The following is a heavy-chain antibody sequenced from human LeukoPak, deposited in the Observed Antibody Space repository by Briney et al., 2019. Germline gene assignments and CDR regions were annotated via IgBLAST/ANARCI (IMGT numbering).Heavy chain of an antibody. CDR2: INPNSGGT. Sequence: GASVKVSCKASGYTFTCYYMHWVRQAPGQGQEWMGWINPNSGGTNYAQKFQRRVPMTRDTSISTAYMELSRLRSDDTAVYYCAREGERFLEWFVDYWGQGTLVTVSS. J-gene: IGHJ4*02. CDR1: GYTFTCYY. V-gene: IGHV1-2*02. CDR3: AREGERFLEWFVDY. D-gene: IGHD3-3*01.